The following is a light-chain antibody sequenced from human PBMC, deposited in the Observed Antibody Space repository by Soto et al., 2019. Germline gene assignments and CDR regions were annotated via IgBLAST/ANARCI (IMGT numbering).Light chain of an antibody. J-gene: IGLJ2*01. Sequence: QSVLTQPPSVSGAPGQRVTISCTGISSNIGAGYDVHWYQQLPGRAPKRLIYGNTNRPSGVPDRFSGSKSGTSASLAITGLQAEDEADYYCLSFDSSLSVVFGGGTKLTVL. V-gene: IGLV1-40*01. CDR2: GNT. CDR1: SSNIGAGYD. CDR3: LSFDSSLSVV.